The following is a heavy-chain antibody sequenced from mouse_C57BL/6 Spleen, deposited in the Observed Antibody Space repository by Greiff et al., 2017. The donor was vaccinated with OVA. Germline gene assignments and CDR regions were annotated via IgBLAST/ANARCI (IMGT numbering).Heavy chain of an antibody. CDR2: INPNNGGT. Sequence: VQLKQSGPELVKPGASVKISCKASGYTFTDYYMNWVKQSHGKSLEWIGDINPNNGGTSYNQKFKGKATLTVDKSSSTAYMELRSLTSEDSAVYYCARRGLGYFDVWGTGTTVTVSS. CDR1: GYTFTDYY. D-gene: IGHD3-1*01. J-gene: IGHJ1*03. CDR3: ARRGLGYFDV. V-gene: IGHV1-26*01.